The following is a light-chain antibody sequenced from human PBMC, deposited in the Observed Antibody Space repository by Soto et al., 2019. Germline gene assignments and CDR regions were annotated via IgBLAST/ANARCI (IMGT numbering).Light chain of an antibody. CDR2: EVN. CDR1: TNAFGRYNR. V-gene: IGLV2-18*02. J-gene: IGLJ3*02. CDR3: SSFTTATTWV. Sequence: QSALTQPPSVSGSPGQSVTISCTGSTNAFGRYNRVSWYQQSPGTAPKLIIYEVNNRPSGVPDRFSGSKSGNTASLTISGLQTEDEADYYCSSFTTATTWVLGGGTKLTVL.